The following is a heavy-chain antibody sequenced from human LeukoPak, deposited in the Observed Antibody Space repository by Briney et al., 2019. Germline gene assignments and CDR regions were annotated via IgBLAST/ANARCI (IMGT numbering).Heavy chain of an antibody. CDR2: FSGSVDTT. CDR1: GFTFSTYA. Sequence: GGSLRLSCAASGFTFSTYAMNWVRQAPGKGLEWVSTFSGSVDTTYYADSVKGRFTISGDNSKNTLYLQMDTLTAEDTAVYYCAKDQGASSYSFDYWGRGTLVTVSS. J-gene: IGHJ4*02. V-gene: IGHV3-23*01. CDR3: AKDQGASSYSFDY. D-gene: IGHD1-26*01.